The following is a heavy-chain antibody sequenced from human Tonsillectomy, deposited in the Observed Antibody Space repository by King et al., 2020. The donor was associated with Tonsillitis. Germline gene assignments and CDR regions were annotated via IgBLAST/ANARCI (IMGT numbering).Heavy chain of an antibody. J-gene: IGHJ6*02. CDR3: AKDQTYDGSWDGMDV. Sequence: VQLVESGGGLVHPGGSLRLSCAASGITFSSYAMKWVRQAPGKGLEWVSVITGSGGSTSYADSVKGRFTISRDNSKNTLYLQMNSLRAEDTAVYYCAKDQTYDGSWDGMDVWGQGTTVTVSS. CDR1: GITFSSYA. D-gene: IGHD3-10*01. CDR2: ITGSGGST. V-gene: IGHV3-23*04.